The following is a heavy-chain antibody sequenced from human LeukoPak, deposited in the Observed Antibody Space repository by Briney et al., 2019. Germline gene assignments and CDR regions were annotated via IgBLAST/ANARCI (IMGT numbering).Heavy chain of an antibody. J-gene: IGHJ4*01. D-gene: IGHD2-8*01. CDR3: ARTLSDASPVAT. CDR1: GYFLSSGFY. CDR2: VYNSGTT. V-gene: IGHV4-38-2*02. Sequence: SETLSLTCNVSGYFLSSGFYWGWIRQPPGKGLEWIVSVYNSGTTIYNPSLKSRVTMSMDTSMNHYSLKLRSVTAADTAVYYCARTLSDASPVATWGHGTLVTVSS.